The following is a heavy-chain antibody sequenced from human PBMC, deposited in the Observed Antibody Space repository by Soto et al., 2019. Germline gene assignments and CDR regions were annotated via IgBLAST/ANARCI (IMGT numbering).Heavy chain of an antibody. Sequence: SPATPVNPTETLTMTCTASWFSLNKTRMGVSWIRQPPGKALEWLAHIFSNDEKSYSTSLKSRLTISKDTSKSQVVLTMTNMDPVDTATYYCARPDYYYGMDVWGEGTTVTGSS. CDR3: ARPDYYYGMDV. CDR1: WFSLNKTRMG. CDR2: IFSNDEK. V-gene: IGHV2-26*01. J-gene: IGHJ6*04.